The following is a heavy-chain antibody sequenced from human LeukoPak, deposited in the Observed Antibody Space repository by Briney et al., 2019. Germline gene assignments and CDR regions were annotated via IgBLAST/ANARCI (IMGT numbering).Heavy chain of an antibody. CDR1: GYRFTSYW. CDR3: ARCYSSSSSWFDP. CDR2: IYPGDSDT. V-gene: IGHV5-51*01. J-gene: IGHJ5*02. Sequence: GESLKISCKGSGYRFTSYWIGWVRQMPGKGLEWMGIIYPGDSDTRYSPSFQGQVTISADKSISTAYLQWSSLKASDTAMYYCARCYSSSSSWFDPWGQGTLVTVSS. D-gene: IGHD6-6*01.